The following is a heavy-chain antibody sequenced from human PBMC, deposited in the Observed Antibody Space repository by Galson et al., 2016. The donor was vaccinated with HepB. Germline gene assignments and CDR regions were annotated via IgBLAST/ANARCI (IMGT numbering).Heavy chain of an antibody. J-gene: IGHJ4*02. Sequence: SLRLSCAASGFIFSNHAMSWVRQAPGKGLEWVSGIRGGRIGIYYAVPVRGRFTISRDNSKNTLYLQRNSLRVEDTGVYYCAKAAGRAADGLNFDSWGQGTLVSVSS. CDR3: AKAAGRAADGLNFDS. V-gene: IGHV3-23*01. CDR2: IRGGRIGI. D-gene: IGHD6-13*01. CDR1: GFIFSNHA.